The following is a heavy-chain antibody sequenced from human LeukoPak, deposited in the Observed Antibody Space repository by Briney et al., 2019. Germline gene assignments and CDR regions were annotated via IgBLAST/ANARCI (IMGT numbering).Heavy chain of an antibody. CDR3: ARDTPYSSSVKGGFDP. CDR2: INPNSGGT. V-gene: IGHV1-2*02. Sequence: ASVKVSCKASGYTFTGYYMHWVRQAPGQGLGWMGWINPNSGGTNYAQKFQGRVTMTRDTSISTAYMELSRLRSDDTAVYYCARDTPYSSSVKGGFDPWGQGTLVTVSS. D-gene: IGHD6-13*01. CDR1: GYTFTGYY. J-gene: IGHJ5*02.